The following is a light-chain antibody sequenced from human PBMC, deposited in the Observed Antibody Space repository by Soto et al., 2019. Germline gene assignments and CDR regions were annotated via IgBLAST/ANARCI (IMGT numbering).Light chain of an antibody. J-gene: IGKJ5*01. CDR3: QQYDTSIWAYT. CDR1: QSVSSSY. V-gene: IGKV3-20*01. Sequence: EIVLTQSPGTLSLSPGERATLSCRASQSVSSSYLAWYQQKPGQAPRLLIYGASSRATGIPDRFSGSGSGTDFTLTISRLEPEDFAVYYCQQYDTSIWAYTFGQGTRREIK. CDR2: GAS.